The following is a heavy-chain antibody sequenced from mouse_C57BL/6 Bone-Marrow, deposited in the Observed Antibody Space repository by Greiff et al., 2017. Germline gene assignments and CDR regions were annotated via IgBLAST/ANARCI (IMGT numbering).Heavy chain of an antibody. CDR3: ARWDYGSSYLDY. D-gene: IGHD1-1*01. Sequence: VQGVESGAELVRPGASVKLSCKASGYTFTDYYITWVKQRPGQGLEWIARIYPGSGNTYYNEKFKGKATLTAEKSSSTAYMQLSSLTSEDSAVYFCARWDYGSSYLDYWGQGTTLTVSS. V-gene: IGHV1-76*01. CDR1: GYTFTDYY. J-gene: IGHJ2*01. CDR2: IYPGSGNT.